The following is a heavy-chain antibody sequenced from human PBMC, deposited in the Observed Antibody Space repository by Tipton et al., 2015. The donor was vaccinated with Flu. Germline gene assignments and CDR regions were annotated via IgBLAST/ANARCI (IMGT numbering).Heavy chain of an antibody. V-gene: IGHV4-59*01. D-gene: IGHD5-12*01. J-gene: IGHJ4*02. CDR1: GGSIRNYY. Sequence: TLSLTCSVSGGSIRNYYWSWIRQSPGKGLEWIGYIYYSGTTNYNSSLKSRLTMAVDTSKNEFSLKLTSVTAADTAVYFCARSASGYNRDVIGMGPLDHWGQGILVSVSS. CDR3: ARSASGYNRDVIGMGPLDH. CDR2: IYYSGTT.